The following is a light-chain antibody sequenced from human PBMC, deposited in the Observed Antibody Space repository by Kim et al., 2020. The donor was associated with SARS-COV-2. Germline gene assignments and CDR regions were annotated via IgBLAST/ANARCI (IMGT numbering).Light chain of an antibody. CDR2: DVS. J-gene: IGKJ4*01. Sequence: PGERATLSCRASQSVTSHLGWYQQKPGQAPRLLMYDVSNRATGIPARFSGSGFGTDFTLTISSLEPEDFAVYYCQQHSDWPPSLTFGGGTKVDIK. CDR3: QQHSDWPPSLT. CDR1: QSVTSH. V-gene: IGKV3-11*01.